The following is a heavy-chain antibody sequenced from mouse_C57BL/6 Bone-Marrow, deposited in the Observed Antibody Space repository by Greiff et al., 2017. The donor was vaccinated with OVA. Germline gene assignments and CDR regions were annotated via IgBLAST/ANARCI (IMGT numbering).Heavy chain of an antibody. V-gene: IGHV1-85*01. D-gene: IGHD1-1*01. CDR1: GYTFTSYD. J-gene: IGHJ1*03. CDR3: ARQPYGSSYWYFDV. CDR2: IYPRDGST. Sequence: QVQLQQSGPELVKPGASVKLSCKASGYTFTSYDINWVKQRPGQGLEWIGWIYPRDGSTKYNEQFKGKATLTVDTASSTADMELHSLTSEDSADYCCARQPYGSSYWYFDVWGTGTTVTVSS.